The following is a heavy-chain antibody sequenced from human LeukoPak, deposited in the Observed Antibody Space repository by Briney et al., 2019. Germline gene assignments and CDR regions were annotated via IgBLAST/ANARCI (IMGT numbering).Heavy chain of an antibody. J-gene: IGHJ4*02. Sequence: PGGSLRLSXAASGFTFSSYSMNWVRQAPGKGLEWVSSISSSSSYIYYADSVKGRFTISRDNAKNSLYLQMNSLRAEDTAVYYCARDATVYYDFWSGYTTNWGQGTLVTVSS. CDR2: ISSSSSYI. V-gene: IGHV3-21*01. CDR1: GFTFSSYS. CDR3: ARDATVYYDFWSGYTTN. D-gene: IGHD3-3*01.